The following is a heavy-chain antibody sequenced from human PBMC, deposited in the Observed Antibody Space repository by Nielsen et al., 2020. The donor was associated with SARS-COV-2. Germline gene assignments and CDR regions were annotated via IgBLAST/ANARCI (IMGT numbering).Heavy chain of an antibody. D-gene: IGHD1-7*01. CDR1: GFSLSNARMG. J-gene: IGHJ6*03. CDR3: ARIQLELRLFYFYYSMDV. V-gene: IGHV2-26*01. Sequence: SGPTLEKPTETLTLTCTVSGFSLSNARMGVGWIRQPPGRALESLAHMFSNDEKSYSTSLKSRLTISKDTSKSQVVLTMTNMDPVDTATYYCARIQLELRLFYFYYSMDVWGKGTTVTVSS. CDR2: MFSNDEK.